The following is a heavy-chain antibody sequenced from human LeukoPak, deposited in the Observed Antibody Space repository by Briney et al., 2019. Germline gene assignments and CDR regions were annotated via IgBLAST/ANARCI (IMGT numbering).Heavy chain of an antibody. CDR1: GFTFSSYG. J-gene: IGHJ6*02. CDR2: ISYDGSNK. V-gene: IGHV3-30*18. Sequence: AGGSLRLSCAASGFTFSSYGMHWVRQAPGKGLECVSVISYDGSNKYYADSVKGRFTISRDNSKNTLYLQMNSLRAEDTAVYYCAKSSSNYYCGMDVWGQGTTVTVSS. CDR3: AKSSSNYYCGMDV. D-gene: IGHD6-6*01.